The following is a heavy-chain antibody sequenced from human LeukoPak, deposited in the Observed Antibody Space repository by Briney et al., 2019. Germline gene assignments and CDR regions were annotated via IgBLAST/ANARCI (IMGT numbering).Heavy chain of an antibody. CDR1: GGTFSSYA. V-gene: IGHV1-69*13. CDR3: ASRRLRGDLDY. D-gene: IGHD4-17*01. CDR2: IIPIFGTA. Sequence: ASVKVSCKASGGTFSSYAISWVRQAPGQGLEWMGGIIPIFGTANYAQKFQGRVTITADESTSTAYMELSSLRSEDTAVYYCASRRLRGDLDYWGQGTLVTVSS. J-gene: IGHJ4*02.